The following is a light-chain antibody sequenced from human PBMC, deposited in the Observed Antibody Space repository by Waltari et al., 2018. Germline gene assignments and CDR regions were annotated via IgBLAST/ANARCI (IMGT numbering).Light chain of an antibody. J-gene: IGLJ2*01. CDR1: STDVGHYTH. CDR3: SSYTSSSTLV. V-gene: IGLV2-14*01. CDR2: EVS. Sequence: SALPQPASLSRSPGQSSTIPCTVTSTDVGHYTHLTCYQHPPVKAPNLLLYEVSNLPSGISNRFSGSKSGSTASLTISGLQAEDEADYYCSSYTSSSTLVFGGGTKLTVL.